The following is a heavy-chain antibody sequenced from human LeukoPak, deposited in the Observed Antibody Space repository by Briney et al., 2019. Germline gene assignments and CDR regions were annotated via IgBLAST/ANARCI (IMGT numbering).Heavy chain of an antibody. CDR1: GFTFSIYA. V-gene: IGHV3-23*01. J-gene: IGHJ4*02. D-gene: IGHD3-10*01. CDR2: ISRKGELT. Sequence: PGVSLRLSCAASGFTFSIYAMSWVRQAPGKGLEGVSSISRKGELTFYADSVKGRFPISRDNSASTLYLQMNILRAEDAAIYYCTRDRPNYYGSDSHYYRRTGDYWGQGTLVTVSS. CDR3: TRDRPNYYGSDSHYYRRTGDY.